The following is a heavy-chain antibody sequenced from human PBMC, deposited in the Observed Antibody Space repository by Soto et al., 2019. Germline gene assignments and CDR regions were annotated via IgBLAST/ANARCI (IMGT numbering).Heavy chain of an antibody. CDR3: TKSADSAGWGVDF. D-gene: IGHD6-19*01. J-gene: IGHJ4*02. CDR1: GFMFDSYA. CDR2: ISPGGDRI. Sequence: GGSLRLSCVASGFMFDSYAINWGRQAPGKGLEWVSYISPGGDRIYYAESLKGRITISRDNARNSLSLQMNILSDEDTAVYYCTKSADSAGWGVDFWGQGTLVTVSS. V-gene: IGHV3-48*02.